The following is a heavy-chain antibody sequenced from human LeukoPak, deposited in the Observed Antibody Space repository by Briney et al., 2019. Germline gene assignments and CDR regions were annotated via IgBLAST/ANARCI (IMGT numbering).Heavy chain of an antibody. J-gene: IGHJ5*02. CDR3: ARAVYSIRNWFDP. Sequence: KASETLSLTCAVYGGSFSGYYWSWIRQPPGKGLEWIGEINHSGSTNYNPSLKSRVTISVDTSKNQFSLKLSSVTAADTAVYYCARAVYSIRNWFDPWGQGTLVTVSS. CDR1: GGSFSGYY. D-gene: IGHD6-13*01. CDR2: INHSGST. V-gene: IGHV4-34*01.